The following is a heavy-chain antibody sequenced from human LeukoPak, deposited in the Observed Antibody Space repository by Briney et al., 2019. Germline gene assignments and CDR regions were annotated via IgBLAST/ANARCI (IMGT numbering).Heavy chain of an antibody. CDR1: GFTFDDYT. J-gene: IGHJ4*02. CDR3: AKDMGGLWFGELLVRPFDY. D-gene: IGHD3-10*01. V-gene: IGHV3-9*01. Sequence: GGSLRLSCAASGFTFDDYTMHWVRQAPGKGLEWVSGISWNSGSIGYADSVKGRFTSSRDNAKNYLYLQMNSLRAEDTALYYCAKDMGGLWFGELLVRPFDYWGQGTLVTVSS. CDR2: ISWNSGSI.